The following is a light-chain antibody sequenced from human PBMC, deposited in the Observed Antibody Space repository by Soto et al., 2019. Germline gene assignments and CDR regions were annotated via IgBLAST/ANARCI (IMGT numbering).Light chain of an antibody. V-gene: IGKV3-20*01. J-gene: IGKJ4*01. CDR3: QQYASAPHT. Sequence: EVVLAQSPGTLSLSPGERATLSCRASQSVSSNQLAWFQQKPGQAPRLLIYAASWRAAGIPDRFSGSGSGTDFTLTISRLEPADFAVYYCQQYASAPHTFGGGTKVEIK. CDR2: AAS. CDR1: QSVSSNQ.